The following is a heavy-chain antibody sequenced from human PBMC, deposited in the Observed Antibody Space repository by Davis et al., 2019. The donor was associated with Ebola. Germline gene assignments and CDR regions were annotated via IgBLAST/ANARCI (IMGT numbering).Heavy chain of an antibody. CDR2: ISASSSTI. CDR3: ARAEAYCTGGSCYSLGLDY. V-gene: IGHV3-48*02. CDR1: GFTFSSYG. J-gene: IGHJ4*02. D-gene: IGHD2-15*01. Sequence: GESLKISCAASGFTFSSYGMHWVRQAPGKGLEWISYISASSSTIYYADSVKGRFTTSRDNAKNLLYLQMTSLRDEDTAVYYCARAEAYCTGGSCYSLGLDYWGQGTLVTVSS.